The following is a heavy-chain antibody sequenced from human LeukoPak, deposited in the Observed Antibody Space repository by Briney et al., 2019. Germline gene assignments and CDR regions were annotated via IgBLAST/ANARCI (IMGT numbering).Heavy chain of an antibody. J-gene: IGHJ3*02. CDR2: MNPNSGNT. D-gene: IGHD3-22*01. V-gene: IGHV1-8*01. CDR1: GYTFTSYD. CDR3: ARLPYYYDSSGHYTGAFDI. Sequence: ASVKVSCKASGYTFTSYDINRVRQATGQGLEWMGWMNPNSGNTGYAQRFQGRVTMTRNTSISTAYMELSSLRSEDTAVYYCARLPYYYDSSGHYTGAFDIWGQGTIVTVSS.